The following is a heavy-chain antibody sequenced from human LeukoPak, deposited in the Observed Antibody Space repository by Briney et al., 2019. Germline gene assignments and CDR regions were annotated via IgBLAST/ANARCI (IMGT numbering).Heavy chain of an antibody. Sequence: GGSLRLSCAASGFTLSNYGIHWVRQAPDKGLEWVAFIRYDGSDKYYAGSVKGRFTISRDNSKNTLYLQMNSLTAEDTAVYYCAKDRQLSRSSPYYYYMDVWGKGTTVTVSS. D-gene: IGHD6-6*01. CDR2: IRYDGSDK. V-gene: IGHV3-30*02. CDR3: AKDRQLSRSSPYYYYMDV. CDR1: GFTLSNYG. J-gene: IGHJ6*03.